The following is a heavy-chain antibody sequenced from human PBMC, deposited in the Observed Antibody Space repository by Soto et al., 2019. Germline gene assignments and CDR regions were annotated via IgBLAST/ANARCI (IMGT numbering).Heavy chain of an antibody. CDR1: GFTFGSYA. V-gene: IGHV3-23*01. CDR3: ARSPYSYGPIDY. CDR2: ISGSGGST. J-gene: IGHJ4*02. Sequence: GGSLRLSCAASGFTFGSYAMSWGRQAPGKGLEWDSAISGSGGSTYYADSVKGRFTISRDNFKNTLYLQMNSLRAEDTAVYYCARSPYSYGPIDYWGQGTLVTVSS. D-gene: IGHD5-18*01.